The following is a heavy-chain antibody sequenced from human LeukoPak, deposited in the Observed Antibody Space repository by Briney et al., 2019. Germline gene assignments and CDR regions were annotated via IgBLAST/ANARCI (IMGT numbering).Heavy chain of an antibody. V-gene: IGHV4-39*01. CDR1: GGSISSSSYY. CDR3: ARGERRKLIDY. Sequence: SETLSLTCTVSGGSISSSSYYWGWICQPPGKGLEWIGSIYYSGSTYYNPSLKSRVTISVDTSKNQSSLKLSSVTAADTAVYYCARGERRKLIDYWGQGTLVTVSS. D-gene: IGHD1-1*01. J-gene: IGHJ4*02. CDR2: IYYSGST.